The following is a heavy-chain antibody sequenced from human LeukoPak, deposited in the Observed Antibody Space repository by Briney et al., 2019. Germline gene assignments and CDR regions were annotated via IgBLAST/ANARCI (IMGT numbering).Heavy chain of an antibody. CDR2: ISAYNGNT. D-gene: IGHD6-6*01. CDR3: ARVRSSSSPLPFDY. V-gene: IGHV1-18*01. J-gene: IGHJ4*02. CDR1: GYTFTIYG. Sequence: GASVKVSCKASGYTFTIYGISWVRQAPGQGLEWMGWISAYNGNTNYAQKLQGRVTMTTDTSTSTAYMELRSLRSDDTAVYYCARVRSSSSPLPFDYWGQGTLVTVSS.